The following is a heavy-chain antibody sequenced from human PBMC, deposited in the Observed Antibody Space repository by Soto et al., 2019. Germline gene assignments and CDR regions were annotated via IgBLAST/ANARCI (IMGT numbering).Heavy chain of an antibody. V-gene: IGHV1-69*13. D-gene: IGHD2-21*02. J-gene: IGHJ4*02. CDR1: GGTFSSHS. Sequence: SVEVSCKASGGTFSSHSINWVRQAPGQGLEWMGGIITLFGTSNYAQNFQGRVTITADQSTSTAYMELNSLTSDDTAVYYCAREVGYGDFSAALLDWGQGTLVTVSS. CDR2: IITLFGTS. CDR3: AREVGYGDFSAALLD.